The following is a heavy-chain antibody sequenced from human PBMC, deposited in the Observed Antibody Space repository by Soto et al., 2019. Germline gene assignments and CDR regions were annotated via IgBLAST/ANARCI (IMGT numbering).Heavy chain of an antibody. CDR3: ARVPNFFEYSSPTPAYHFDY. D-gene: IGHD6-6*01. Sequence: QVQLVQSGAEVKNPGASVKVSCRTSGYTFTDYYLHWVRQAPGQGLEWMGWINPQSGGTNYAQRFRDLVTLTRDPAISPAYMELGRLKADSTAVYYCARVPNFFEYSSPTPAYHFDYWGQGTLVTVSS. V-gene: IGHV1-2*04. CDR1: GYTFTDYY. CDR2: INPQSGGT. J-gene: IGHJ4*02.